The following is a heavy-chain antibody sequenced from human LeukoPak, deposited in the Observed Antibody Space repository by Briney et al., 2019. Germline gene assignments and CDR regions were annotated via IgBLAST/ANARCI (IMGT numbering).Heavy chain of an antibody. J-gene: IGHJ4*02. CDR1: GYTFTSYD. D-gene: IGHD3-22*01. CDR2: MNPNSGNT. CDR3: ARGTYDSSGYSYGY. V-gene: IGHV1-8*01. Sequence: ASLRVSCTASGYTFTSYDIKRVRQATGQGLEWMGWMNPNSGNTGYAQKFQGRVTMTRKTSISTAYMELSSLRSEDTAVYYCARGTYDSSGYSYGYWGQGTLVTVSS.